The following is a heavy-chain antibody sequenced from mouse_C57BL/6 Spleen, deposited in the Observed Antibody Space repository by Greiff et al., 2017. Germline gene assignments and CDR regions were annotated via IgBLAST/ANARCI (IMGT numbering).Heavy chain of an antibody. CDR1: GFTFSSYT. D-gene: IGHD2-4*01. CDR3: ARHYYDYGYFDV. Sequence: EVKLVESGGGLVKPGGSLKLSCAASGFTFSSYTMSWVRQTPEKRLEWVATISGGGGNTYYPDSVKGRFTISRDNAKNTLYLQMSSLRSADTALYYCARHYYDYGYFDVWGTGTTVTVSS. CDR2: ISGGGGNT. J-gene: IGHJ1*03. V-gene: IGHV5-9*01.